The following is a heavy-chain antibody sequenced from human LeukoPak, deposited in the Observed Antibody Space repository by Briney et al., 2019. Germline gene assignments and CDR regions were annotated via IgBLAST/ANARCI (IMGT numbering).Heavy chain of an antibody. D-gene: IGHD2-21*01. V-gene: IGHV3-30*18. Sequence: GRSLRLSCAASGFMFSDYGMHWVHQAPGKGLEWVAVISNDGSIIYYADSVKGRSTISRDNSKNTLHLQMNSLRPDDTAVYYCAKDGPYCGGITCYFRYFDLWGRGTLVTVSS. CDR1: GFMFSDYG. CDR3: AKDGPYCGGITCYFRYFDL. CDR2: ISNDGSII. J-gene: IGHJ2*01.